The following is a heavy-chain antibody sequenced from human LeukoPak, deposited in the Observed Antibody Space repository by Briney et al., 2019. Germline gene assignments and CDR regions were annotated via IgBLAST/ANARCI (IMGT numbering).Heavy chain of an antibody. D-gene: IGHD6-13*01. CDR2: IYYSGST. Sequence: PSETLSLTCTVSGGSISSGGYYWSWIRQHPGKGLEWIGYIYYSGSTYYNPSLKSRVTISVDTSKNRFSLKLSSVTAADTAVYYCARKSIAAAGTGVDYYYYYMDVWGKGTTVTVSS. J-gene: IGHJ6*03. CDR1: GGSISSGGYY. V-gene: IGHV4-31*03. CDR3: ARKSIAAAGTGVDYYYYYMDV.